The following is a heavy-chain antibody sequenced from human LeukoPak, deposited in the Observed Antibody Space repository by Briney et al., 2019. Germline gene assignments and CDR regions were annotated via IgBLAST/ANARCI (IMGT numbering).Heavy chain of an antibody. V-gene: IGHV4-39*07. CDR2: IYYSGST. Sequence: PSETLSLTCTVSGGSISSSSYYWGWIRQPPGKGLEWIGSIYYSGSTYYNPSLKSRVAISVDTSKNQFSLKLSSVTAADTAVYYCARGQRVLLDYYYYMDVWGKGTTVTVSS. J-gene: IGHJ6*03. CDR1: GGSISSSSYY. CDR3: ARGQRVLLDYYYYMDV.